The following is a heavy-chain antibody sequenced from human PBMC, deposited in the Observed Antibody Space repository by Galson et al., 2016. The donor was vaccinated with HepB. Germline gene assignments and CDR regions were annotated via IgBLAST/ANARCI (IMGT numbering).Heavy chain of an antibody. V-gene: IGHV1-2*02. CDR2: IKPNSGGT. CDR1: GYTFTGYF. J-gene: IGHJ5*02. Sequence: SVKVSCKASGYTFTGYFIHWVRQAPGQGLEWMGWIKPNSGGTNYGQKFQGRVTMTRDTSISAAYMELSRLRSDDTAVYYCVRGSRSSSWYLVDPYKWFDPWGQGTLVTVSP. D-gene: IGHD6-13*01. CDR3: VRGSRSSSWYLVDPYKWFDP.